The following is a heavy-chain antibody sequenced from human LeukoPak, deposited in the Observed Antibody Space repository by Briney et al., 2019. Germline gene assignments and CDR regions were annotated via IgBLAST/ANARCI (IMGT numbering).Heavy chain of an antibody. CDR1: GFTFSSYG. CDR2: ISYDGSNK. D-gene: IGHD1-1*01. J-gene: IGHJ4*02. Sequence: PPGGSLRLSCAASGFTFSSYGMHWVRQAPGKGLEWVAVISYDGSNKYYADPVKGRFTISRDNSKNTLYLQMNSLRAEDTAVYYCAKDYLKPKTGTSPYFDYWGQGTLVTVSS. CDR3: AKDYLKPKTGTSPYFDY. V-gene: IGHV3-30*18.